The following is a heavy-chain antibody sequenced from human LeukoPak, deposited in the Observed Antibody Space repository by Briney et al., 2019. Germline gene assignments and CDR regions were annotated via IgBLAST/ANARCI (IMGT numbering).Heavy chain of an antibody. Sequence: GGSLRLSCAASGFSFSNYATSWVRQAPGKGLEWFSLIIGSSGDTFYADSVKGRFTISRDNSKNTLYLQMNSLRAEDTAVYYCAKGGYDYVEMGYFDYWGQGTLVTVYS. CDR3: AKGGYDYVEMGYFDY. CDR2: IIGSSGDT. D-gene: IGHD5-12*01. J-gene: IGHJ4*02. V-gene: IGHV3-23*01. CDR1: GFSFSNYA.